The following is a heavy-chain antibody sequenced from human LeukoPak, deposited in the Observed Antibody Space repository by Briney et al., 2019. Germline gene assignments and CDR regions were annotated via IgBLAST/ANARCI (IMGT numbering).Heavy chain of an antibody. CDR1: GDSVSSNSAA. Sequence: SQTLSLTCAISGDSVSSNSAAWNWIRQSPSRGLEWLGRTYYRSEWYNDYEVPVKSRIAINPDTSKNQFSLQLSSVTPEDTAVYYCAGGRIAAGGNNCFDPWGQGTLVTVSS. D-gene: IGHD6-13*01. J-gene: IGHJ5*02. CDR2: TYYRSEWYN. CDR3: AGGRIAAGGNNCFDP. V-gene: IGHV6-1*01.